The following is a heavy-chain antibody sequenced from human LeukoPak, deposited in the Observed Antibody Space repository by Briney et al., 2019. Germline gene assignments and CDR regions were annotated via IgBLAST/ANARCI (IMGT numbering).Heavy chain of an antibody. J-gene: IGHJ4*02. CDR2: ISYDGGNK. D-gene: IGHD6-19*01. CDR1: GFTFSSYG. V-gene: IGHV3-30*18. CDR3: AKGSYSSGWFPVGYFDY. Sequence: GGSLRLSCAASGFTFSSYGMHWVRQAPGKGLGWVAVISYDGGNKYYADSVKGRFTISRDNSKNTLYLQMNSLRAEDTAVYYCAKGSYSSGWFPVGYFDYWAREPWSPSPQ.